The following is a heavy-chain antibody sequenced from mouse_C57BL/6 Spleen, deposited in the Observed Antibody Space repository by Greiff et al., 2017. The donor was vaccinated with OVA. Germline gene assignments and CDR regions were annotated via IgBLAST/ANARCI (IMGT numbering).Heavy chain of an antibody. Sequence: EVQLQQSGPELVKPGASVKIPCKASGYTFTDYNMDWVKQSHGKSLEWIGDINPNNGGTIYNQKFKGKDTLTVDKSSSTAYMELRSLTYEDTAVYYCARPYYYGSSHFDYWGQGTTLTVAA. D-gene: IGHD1-1*01. V-gene: IGHV1-18*01. CDR1: GYTFTDYN. CDR2: INPNNGGT. J-gene: IGHJ2*01. CDR3: ARPYYYGSSHFDY.